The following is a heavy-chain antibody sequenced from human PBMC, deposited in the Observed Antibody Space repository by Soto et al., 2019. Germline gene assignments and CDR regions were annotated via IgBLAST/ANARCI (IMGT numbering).Heavy chain of an antibody. D-gene: IGHD6-19*01. V-gene: IGHV3-30*18. Sequence: PXGSLSLSCAAAGGTFNTYGLHWVRQAPGKGLEWVAFISYDGSNEYYADSVKGRFTISRDNSKNKVFLQMNSLRGEDTAVYYCAKSLALAAGWFDPWGQGALVTVSS. CDR3: AKSLALAAGWFDP. CDR2: ISYDGSNE. J-gene: IGHJ5*02. CDR1: GGTFNTYG.